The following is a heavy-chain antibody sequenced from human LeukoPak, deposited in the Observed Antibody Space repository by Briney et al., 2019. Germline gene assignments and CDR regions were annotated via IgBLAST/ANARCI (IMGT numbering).Heavy chain of an antibody. CDR2: IWYDGSNK. D-gene: IGHD5-12*01. Sequence: GGSLRLSCAASGFAFSSYGMHWVRQAPGKGLEWVAVIWYDGSNKYYADSGRGRFTTSRDNSKNTLYLQMNSLRAEDTAIYYCAKDETRGYSGYDLDYWGQGTLVTVSS. J-gene: IGHJ4*02. CDR3: AKDETRGYSGYDLDY. V-gene: IGHV3-33*06. CDR1: GFAFSSYG.